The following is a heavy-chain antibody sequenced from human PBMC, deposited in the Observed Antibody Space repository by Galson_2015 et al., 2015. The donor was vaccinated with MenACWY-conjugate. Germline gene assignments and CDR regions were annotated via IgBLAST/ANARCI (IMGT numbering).Heavy chain of an antibody. CDR3: AKDPPRVVGSGWYTPTYEFDY. J-gene: IGHJ4*02. D-gene: IGHD6-19*01. Sequence: SLRLSCAASGFTFSSYAMSWVRQAPGKGLEWVSAISGSGGSTYYADSVKGRFTNPRDNSKNTLYLQMNSLRAEDTAVYYCAKDPPRVVGSGWYTPTYEFDYWGQGTLATVSS. CDR1: GFTFSSYA. CDR2: ISGSGGST. V-gene: IGHV3-23*01.